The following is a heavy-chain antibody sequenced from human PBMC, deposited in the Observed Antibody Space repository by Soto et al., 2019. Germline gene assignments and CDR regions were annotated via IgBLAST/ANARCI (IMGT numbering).Heavy chain of an antibody. Sequence: SVKVSCKASGGTFSSYAISWVRQAPGQGLEWMGGIIPIFGTANYAQKFQGRVTITADESTSTAYMELSSLRSEDTAVYYCARGYNWNYVYYYYGMDVWGQGTTVTV. CDR3: ARGYNWNYVYYYYGMDV. CDR2: IIPIFGTA. CDR1: GGTFSSYA. J-gene: IGHJ6*02. D-gene: IGHD1-1*01. V-gene: IGHV1-69*13.